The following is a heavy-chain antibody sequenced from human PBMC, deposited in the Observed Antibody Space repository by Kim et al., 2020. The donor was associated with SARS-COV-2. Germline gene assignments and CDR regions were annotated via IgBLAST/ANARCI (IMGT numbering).Heavy chain of an antibody. Sequence: GGSLRLSCAASGFTFSSYSMNWVRQAPGKGLEWVSSISSSSSYIYYADSVKGRFTISRDNAKNSLYLQMNSLRAEDTAVYYCARDRVEADCSSTSCYEGYYYYGMDVWGQGTTVTVSS. CDR1: GFTFSSYS. CDR2: ISSSSSYI. CDR3: ARDRVEADCSSTSCYEGYYYYGMDV. J-gene: IGHJ6*02. D-gene: IGHD2-2*01. V-gene: IGHV3-21*01.